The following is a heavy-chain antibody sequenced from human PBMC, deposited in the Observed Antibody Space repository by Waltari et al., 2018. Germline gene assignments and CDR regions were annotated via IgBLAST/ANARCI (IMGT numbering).Heavy chain of an antibody. CDR1: GGSLSGYF. J-gene: IGHJ5*02. Sequence: QLQLQQRGAGLLKPSETLSLTCSLHGGSLSGYFWNWIRQPPGKGLEWIGQINTGGYTTYNPSLKSRVTMSVDKSKNEFSLNLTSVTAADTAVYYCAQGSSWYDPWGQGTLAIVSS. CDR2: INTGGYT. CDR3: AQGSSWYDP. V-gene: IGHV4-34*02.